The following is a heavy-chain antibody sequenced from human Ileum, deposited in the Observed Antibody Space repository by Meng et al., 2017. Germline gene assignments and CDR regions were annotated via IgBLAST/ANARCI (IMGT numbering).Heavy chain of an antibody. Sequence: GESLKISCAASGITFSTHVMSWVRQAPGKGLEWVSGIGDSGYNTYYRDSVKGRFTISRDNSKNTLYLHMDSLRPEDTAVYYCARDAGESTTVSTYSDYWGQGTRVTVSS. V-gene: IGHV3-23*01. D-gene: IGHD4-17*01. CDR1: GITFSTHV. J-gene: IGHJ4*01. CDR2: IGDSGYNT. CDR3: ARDAGESTTVSTYSDY.